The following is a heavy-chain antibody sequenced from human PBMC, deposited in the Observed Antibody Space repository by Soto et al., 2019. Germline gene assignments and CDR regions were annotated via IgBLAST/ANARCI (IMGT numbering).Heavy chain of an antibody. CDR2: ISYDGSNK. V-gene: IGHV3-30-3*01. J-gene: IGHJ6*02. D-gene: IGHD2-2*01. Sequence: PGGSLRLSCAASGFTFSSYAMHWVRQAPGKGLEWVAVISYDGSNKYCADSVKGRFTISRDNSKNTLYLQMNSLRAEDTAVHYCAREVGEYCSSTSCYWYYGMDVWGQGTTVTVSS. CDR3: AREVGEYCSSTSCYWYYGMDV. CDR1: GFTFSSYA.